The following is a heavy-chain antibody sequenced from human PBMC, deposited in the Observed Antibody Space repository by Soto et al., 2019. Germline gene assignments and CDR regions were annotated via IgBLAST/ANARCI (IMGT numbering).Heavy chain of an antibody. D-gene: IGHD5-18*01. CDR3: ARDVGDTAMPLT. V-gene: IGHV3-48*04. J-gene: IGHJ5*02. CDR1: GFTFSSHA. Sequence: EVQLLESGGGLVQPGGSLRLSCAASGFTFSSHAMIWVRQAPGKGLEWVSYISTSGSTIYYADSVKGRFTISRDNAKNSLYLQMDSLRADDTAVYYCARDVGDTAMPLTWGQGTLVTVSS. CDR2: ISTSGSTI.